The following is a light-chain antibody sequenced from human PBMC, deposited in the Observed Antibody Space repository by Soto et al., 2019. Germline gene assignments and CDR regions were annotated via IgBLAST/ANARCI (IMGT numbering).Light chain of an antibody. CDR3: QQYNSYPWWT. V-gene: IGKV1-5*01. Sequence: DIQMTQSPSTLSASVGDRVTITCRASQSISSWLAWYQQKPGKAPKLLIYDASSWESGVPARFSGSGSGTEFTLTISSLQPDDFATYYCQQYNSYPWWTFGQGTKVEIK. J-gene: IGKJ1*01. CDR2: DAS. CDR1: QSISSW.